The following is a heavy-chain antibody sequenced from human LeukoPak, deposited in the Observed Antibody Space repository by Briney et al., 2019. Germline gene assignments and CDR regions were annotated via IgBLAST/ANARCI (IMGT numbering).Heavy chain of an antibody. CDR2: ISGYNAKT. CDR1: GYMFSSYY. D-gene: IGHD1-26*01. J-gene: IGHJ4*02. V-gene: IGHV1-18*01. Sequence: GASVKVSCKASGYMFSSYYMTWVRQAPGQGLEWTGWISGYNAKTNYAQKFQGRVTMTTDTSTRTAYLELRSLSSDDTAVYYCTRTRDYFATTRYFDYWGQGTLVTVSS. CDR3: TRTRDYFATTRYFDY.